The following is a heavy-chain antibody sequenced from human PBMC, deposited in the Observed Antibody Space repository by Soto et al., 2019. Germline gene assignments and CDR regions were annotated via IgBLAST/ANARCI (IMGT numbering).Heavy chain of an antibody. V-gene: IGHV1-18*01. CDR3: ARDVGCSGGSCYSGSDIFDY. J-gene: IGHJ4*02. D-gene: IGHD2-15*01. CDR2: ISAYNGNT. Sequence: QVQLVQSGAEVKKPGASVKVSCKASGYTFTSYGISWVRQAPGQGLEWMVWISAYNGNTNYAQKLQGRVTMTTDTSTSTAYMELRSLRSDDTAVYYCARDVGCSGGSCYSGSDIFDYWGQGTLVTVSS. CDR1: GYTFTSYG.